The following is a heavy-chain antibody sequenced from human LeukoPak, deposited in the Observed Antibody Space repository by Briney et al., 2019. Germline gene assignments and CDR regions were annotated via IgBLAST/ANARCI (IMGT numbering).Heavy chain of an antibody. V-gene: IGHV1-69*13. Sequence: ASVKVSCKASGGTFSSYAISWVRQAPGQGLEWMGGIIPIFGTANYAQKFQGRVTITADESTSTAYMELSSLRSEGTAVYYCARDHYSGSGTAYYWGQGTLVTVSS. CDR2: IIPIFGTA. CDR3: ARDHYSGSGTAYY. J-gene: IGHJ4*02. CDR1: GGTFSSYA. D-gene: IGHD3-10*01.